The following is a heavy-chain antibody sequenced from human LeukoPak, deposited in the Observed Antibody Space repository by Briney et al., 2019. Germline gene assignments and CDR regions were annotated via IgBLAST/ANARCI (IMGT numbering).Heavy chain of an antibody. CDR2: ISYDGSNK. CDR1: GFTFSSYA. Sequence: GGSLRLSCAASGFTFSSYAMHWVRQAPGKGLEWVAVISYDGSNKYYADSVKGRFTISRDNSKNTLYLQMNSLRAEDTAVYYCAKDQYYDILTGLEWGQGTLVTVSS. J-gene: IGHJ4*02. CDR3: AKDQYYDILTGLE. D-gene: IGHD3-9*01. V-gene: IGHV3-30*04.